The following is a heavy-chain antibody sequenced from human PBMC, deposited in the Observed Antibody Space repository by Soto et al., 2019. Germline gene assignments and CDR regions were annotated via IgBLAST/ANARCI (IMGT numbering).Heavy chain of an antibody. V-gene: IGHV1-18*01. J-gene: IGHJ6*02. CDR2: ISAYNGNT. Sequence: QVQLVQSGGEVKKPGASVKVSCKTSGYSFTTYGISWVRQAPGQGLEWMGWISAYNGNTNYAQKLQDRVTMTTDTSTSTAYRELRSLRSDDTAVYYCAREGPATYYYYGMDLWGQGSTVTVSS. CDR3: AREGPATYYYYGMDL. CDR1: GYSFTTYG.